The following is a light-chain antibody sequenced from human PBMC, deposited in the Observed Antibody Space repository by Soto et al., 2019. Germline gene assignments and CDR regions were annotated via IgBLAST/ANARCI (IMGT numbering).Light chain of an antibody. J-gene: IGKJ1*01. Sequence: ASVGYRVTITCRASQNIYTWLAWYQQKPGIAPKLLIYKASTLQSGVPSRFSGSGSGTDFTLTINSLQPDDFATYYCQQYNSYSWTFGQGTKVDIK. CDR2: KAS. V-gene: IGKV1-5*03. CDR1: QNIYTW. CDR3: QQYNSYSWT.